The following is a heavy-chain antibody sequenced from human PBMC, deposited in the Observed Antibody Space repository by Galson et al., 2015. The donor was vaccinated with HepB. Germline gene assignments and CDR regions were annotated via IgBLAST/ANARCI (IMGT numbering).Heavy chain of an antibody. Sequence: QSGAEVKKPGESLKISCEGSGYSFNTYWIGWVRQLPGKGLEWMGIIHPGGSDMRYSPPFEGQVSFSVDKSINTAYLQWSSLKASDTANYYCVRARPRDSNWYWECDYWGQGTLVTVSS. J-gene: IGHJ4*02. V-gene: IGHV5-51*01. CDR1: GYSFNTYW. CDR3: VRARPRDSNWYWECDY. D-gene: IGHD6-13*01. CDR2: IHPGGSDM.